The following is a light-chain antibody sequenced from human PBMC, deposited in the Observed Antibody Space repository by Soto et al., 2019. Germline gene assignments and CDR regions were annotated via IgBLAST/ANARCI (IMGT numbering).Light chain of an antibody. CDR3: QQYNNWLIT. CDR2: GAS. J-gene: IGKJ5*01. V-gene: IGKV3-15*01. CDR1: QSVSSN. Sequence: EIVMTQSPATLSVSPGERATLSCRASQSVSSNLAWYQQKPGQAPRLLIYGASTRATGIPARYSGSGSGKEFTLTISSLQSEDFAVYYWQQYNNWLITFGQGTRLEIK.